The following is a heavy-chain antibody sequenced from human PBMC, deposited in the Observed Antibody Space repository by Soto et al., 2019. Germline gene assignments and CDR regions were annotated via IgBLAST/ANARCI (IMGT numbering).Heavy chain of an antibody. J-gene: IGHJ3*02. CDR3: ARTNNDAFDI. CDR2: ISSSSRYI. CDR1: GFTFSSYS. V-gene: IGHV3-21*01. Sequence: EVQLVESGGGLVKPGGSLRLSCAASGFTFSSYSMNWVRQAPGKGLEWVSSISSSSRYIYYASSVKGRFTISRDNAKNSLYLQMNSLRAEDTAVYYCARTNNDAFDIWGQGTMVTVYS.